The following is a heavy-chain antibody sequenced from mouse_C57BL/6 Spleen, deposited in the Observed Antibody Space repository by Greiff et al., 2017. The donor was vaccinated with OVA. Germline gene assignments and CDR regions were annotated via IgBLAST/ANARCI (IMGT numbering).Heavy chain of an antibody. CDR3: ASSDYDPFAY. V-gene: IGHV1-80*01. CDR2: IYPGDGDT. Sequence: VMLVESGAELVKPGASVKISCKASGYAFSSYWMNWVKQRPGKGLEWIGQIYPGDGDTNYNGKFKGKATLTADKSSSTAYMQLSSLTSEDSAVYFCASSDYDPFAYWGQGTLVTVSA. D-gene: IGHD2-4*01. CDR1: GYAFSSYW. J-gene: IGHJ3*01.